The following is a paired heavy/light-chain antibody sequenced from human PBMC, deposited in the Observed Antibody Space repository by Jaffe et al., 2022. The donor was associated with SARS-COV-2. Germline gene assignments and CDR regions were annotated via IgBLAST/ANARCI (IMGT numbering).Light chain of an antibody. CDR3: SSYTSSSTLV. CDR1: SSDVGLYNY. J-gene: IGLJ1*01. CDR2: EVS. Sequence: QSALTQPASVSGSPGQSLTISCTGTSSDVGLYNYVSWYQQHPGKAPKLMIFEVSNRPSGVPDRFSGSKSGNTASLTISGLQADDEADYYCSSYTSSSTLVFGTGTQVTVL. V-gene: IGLV2-14*01.
Heavy chain of an antibody. D-gene: IGHD1-26*01. CDR2: IAGSSGTT. V-gene: IGHV3-23*01. Sequence: EVQLLESGGDLIQPGGSLRLSCAASGFSFSNNAMTWVRQAPGKGLEWVSTIAGSSGTTYYGDSVKGRFTISRDKSKGTLSLELNSLRADDTAVYYCAKGRVGPTGSFSFDSWGQGTLVTVSS. CDR1: GFSFSNNA. CDR3: AKGRVGPTGSFSFDS. J-gene: IGHJ4*02.